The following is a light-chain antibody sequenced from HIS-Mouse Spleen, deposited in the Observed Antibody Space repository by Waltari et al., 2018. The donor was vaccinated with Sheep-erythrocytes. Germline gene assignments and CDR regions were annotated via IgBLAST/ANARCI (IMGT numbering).Light chain of an antibody. J-gene: IGLJ3*02. CDR1: SSDVGSYNL. CDR3: CSYAGSSTPWV. CDR2: EGS. Sequence: QSALTQPASVSGSPGQSITISCTGTSSDVGSYNLVSCDQQHPGKAPKLMIYEGSKRPSGVSNRFSGSKSGNTASLTISGLQAEDEADYYCCSYAGSSTPWVFGGGTKLTVL. V-gene: IGLV2-23*01.